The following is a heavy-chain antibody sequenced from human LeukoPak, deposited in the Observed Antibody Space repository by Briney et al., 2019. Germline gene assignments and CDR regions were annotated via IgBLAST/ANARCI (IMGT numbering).Heavy chain of an antibody. CDR1: GGSISSYY. Sequence: SETLSLTCTVSGGSISSYYWSWIRQPPGKGLEWIGYIYYSGSTNYSPSLKSRVTISVDTSKNQFSLKLSPVTAADTAVYYCARDGGGKGNAFDIWGQGTMVTVSS. CDR2: IYYSGST. J-gene: IGHJ3*02. V-gene: IGHV4-59*01. D-gene: IGHD3-16*01. CDR3: ARDGGGKGNAFDI.